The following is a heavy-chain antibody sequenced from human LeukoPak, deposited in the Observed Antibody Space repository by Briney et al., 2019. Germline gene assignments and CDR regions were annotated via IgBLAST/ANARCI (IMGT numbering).Heavy chain of an antibody. V-gene: IGHV3-20*04. Sequence: GGSLRLSCAASGFTFSSYEMNWVRQAPGKGLEWVSGINWNGGSTGYADSVKGRFTISRDNAKNSLYLQMNSLRAEDTAVYYCAELGITMIGGVWGKGTTVTISS. CDR3: AELGITMIGGV. J-gene: IGHJ6*04. D-gene: IGHD3-10*02. CDR2: INWNGGST. CDR1: GFTFSSYE.